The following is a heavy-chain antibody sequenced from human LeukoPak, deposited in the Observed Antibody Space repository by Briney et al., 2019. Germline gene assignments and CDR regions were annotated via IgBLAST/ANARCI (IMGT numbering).Heavy chain of an antibody. CDR3: ARGGLFAYYFDY. V-gene: IGHV3-48*04. D-gene: IGHD3-10*02. CDR2: ISSSSSTI. CDR1: GFTFSSYS. Sequence: PGGSLRLSCAASGFTFSSYSMNWVRQAPGKGLEWVSYISSSSSTIYYADSVKGRFTISRDNAKNTVYLEINSLRAEDTAVYYCARGGLFAYYFDYWGQGTLVTVSS. J-gene: IGHJ4*02.